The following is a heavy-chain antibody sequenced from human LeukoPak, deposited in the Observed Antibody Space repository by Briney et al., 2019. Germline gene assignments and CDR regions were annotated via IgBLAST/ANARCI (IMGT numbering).Heavy chain of an antibody. CDR3: ARGSMVRGHYYYYYMDV. D-gene: IGHD3-10*01. J-gene: IGHJ6*03. CDR2: IFYSGST. V-gene: IGHV4-39*07. Sequence: SETLSLTCTVSGGSISTSNHYWGWIRQPPGKGLEWIGNIFYSGSTYYGPSLKSRLTISLDTSRNQFSLKLSSVTAADTAVYYCARGSMVRGHYYYYYMDVWGKGTTVTISS. CDR1: GGSISTSNHY.